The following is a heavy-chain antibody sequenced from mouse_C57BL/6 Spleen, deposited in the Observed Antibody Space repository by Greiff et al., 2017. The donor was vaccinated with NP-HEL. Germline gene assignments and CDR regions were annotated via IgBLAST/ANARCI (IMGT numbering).Heavy chain of an antibody. J-gene: IGHJ3*01. CDR1: GFTFSDYY. D-gene: IGHD1-1*01. Sequence: EVKLVESEGGLVQPGSSMKLSCTASGFTFSDYYMAWVRQVPEKGLEWVANINYDGSSTYYLDSLKSRFIISRDNAKNILYLQMSSLKSEDTATYYCAREDYGSSYVGWFAYWGQGTLVTVSA. CDR3: AREDYGSSYVGWFAY. V-gene: IGHV5-16*01. CDR2: INYDGSST.